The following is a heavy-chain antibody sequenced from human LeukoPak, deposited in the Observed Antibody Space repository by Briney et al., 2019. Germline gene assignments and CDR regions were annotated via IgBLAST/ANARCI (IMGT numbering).Heavy chain of an antibody. D-gene: IGHD3-10*01. CDR1: GGSISSSNW. V-gene: IGHV4-4*02. CDR2: IYHSGST. Sequence: SETLSLTCAVSGGSISSSNWWSWVRQPPGKGLEWIGEIYHSGSTNYNPSLKSRVTISVDRSKNQFSLKLSSVTAADTAVYYCARAPMVRGVISEFDYWGQGTLVTVSS. CDR3: ARAPMVRGVISEFDY. J-gene: IGHJ4*02.